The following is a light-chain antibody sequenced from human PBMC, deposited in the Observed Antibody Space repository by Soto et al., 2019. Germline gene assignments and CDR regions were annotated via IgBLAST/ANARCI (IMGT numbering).Light chain of an antibody. V-gene: IGKV1-5*03. CDR3: QHYNSYSEG. J-gene: IGKJ1*01. CDR2: KAS. CDR1: QTISSW. Sequence: DIKMTQSPSTLSGSVGDRFTITCRASQTISSWLAWYQQKPGKAPKLLIYKASTLKSGVPSRFSGSGPGTEFTLTISSLQPDDFATYYCQHYNSYSEGFGQRTTVYIK.